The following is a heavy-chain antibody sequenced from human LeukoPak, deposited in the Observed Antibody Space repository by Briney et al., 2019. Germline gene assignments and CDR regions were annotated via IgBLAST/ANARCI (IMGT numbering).Heavy chain of an antibody. J-gene: IGHJ3*02. D-gene: IGHD1-14*01. CDR1: GFTFSSYA. V-gene: IGHV3-30-3*01. CDR2: TSDDGSTK. CDR3: AKDLGTQRSAYGVGDI. Sequence: PGGSLRLSCTASGFTFSSYAMHWVRQAPGKGLQWLALTSDDGSTKYYADSVKGRFTISRDNSQNTLYLQMNSLRAEDTAVFYCAKDLGTQRSAYGVGDIWGQGTMVTVSS.